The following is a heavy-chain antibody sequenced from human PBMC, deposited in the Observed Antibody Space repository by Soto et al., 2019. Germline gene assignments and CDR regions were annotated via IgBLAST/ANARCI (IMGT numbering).Heavy chain of an antibody. J-gene: IGHJ4*02. CDR2: IYYSGST. CDR3: ARSRGGYFDY. V-gene: IGHV4-59*01. D-gene: IGHD3-16*01. Sequence: QVQLQESGPGLVKPSETLSLTCTVSGGSISSYYWSWIRQPPGKGLEWIGYIYYSGSTNYNPSLKIRVTISVDTSKNQFSLQPRSVTAADTAVYYCARSRGGYFDYWGQGTLVTVSS. CDR1: GGSISSYY.